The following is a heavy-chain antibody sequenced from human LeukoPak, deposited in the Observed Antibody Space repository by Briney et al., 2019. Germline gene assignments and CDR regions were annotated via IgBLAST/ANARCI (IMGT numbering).Heavy chain of an antibody. CDR3: AKDLRQLSSVLRYFDWDPRSDGFDY. CDR2: ISGSGGST. D-gene: IGHD3-9*01. J-gene: IGHJ4*02. CDR1: GFTFSSYA. Sequence: PGGSLRLSCAASGFTFSSYAMSWVRQAPGKGLEWVSAISGSGGSTYYADSVKGRFTISRDNSKNTLYLQMNSLRAEDTAVYYCAKDLRQLSSVLRYFDWDPRSDGFDYWGQGTLVTVSS. V-gene: IGHV3-23*01.